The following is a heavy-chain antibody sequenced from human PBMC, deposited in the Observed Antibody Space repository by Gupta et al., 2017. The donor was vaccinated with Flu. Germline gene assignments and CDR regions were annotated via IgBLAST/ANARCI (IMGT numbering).Heavy chain of an antibody. Sequence: VQLQESVPGLVKPSETLSLTCTVSGGSCSSYYWSWIRHPAGKGLGWIGRIYTSGSTNYNPSLKSRVTMSVDTSKNQFSLKLSSVTAADTAVYYCARGIHHYSNYFYTPDSSEDAFDIWGQGTMVTVSS. CDR1: GGSCSSYY. D-gene: IGHD4-11*01. CDR3: ARGIHHYSNYFYTPDSSEDAFDI. V-gene: IGHV4-4*07. CDR2: IYTSGST. J-gene: IGHJ3*02.